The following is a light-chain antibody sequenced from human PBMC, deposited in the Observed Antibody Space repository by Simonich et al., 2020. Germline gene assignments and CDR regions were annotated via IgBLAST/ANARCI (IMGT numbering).Light chain of an antibody. J-gene: IGKJ2*01. CDR3: QQYYSTPYT. V-gene: IGKV4-1*01. Sequence: DIVMTQSPDSLAVSLGERATINCKYSQSVLYSSNNKNYLAWYTQKPGQPPKLLIYWASTRETGVPDRCSGSGSGTEFTLTISSLQAEDVAVYYCQQYYSTPYTFGQGTKVEIK. CDR2: WAS. CDR1: QSVLYSSNNKNY.